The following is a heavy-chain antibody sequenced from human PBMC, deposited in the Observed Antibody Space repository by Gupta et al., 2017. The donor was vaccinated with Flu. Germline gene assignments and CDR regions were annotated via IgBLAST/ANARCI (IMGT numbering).Heavy chain of an antibody. D-gene: IGHD6-19*01. CDR1: GFTFSSYD. Sequence: EVQLVESGGGLVQPGGSLRLSCAASGFTFSSYDMHWVRQATGEGLEWVSAIGTAGDAYYPGSVKGRFTISRENAKNSLYLQMNSLRAGDTAVYYCARGTAVAGTSDIGLGMDVWGQGTTVTVSS. CDR2: IGTAGDA. J-gene: IGHJ6*02. CDR3: ARGTAVAGTSDIGLGMDV. V-gene: IGHV3-13*04.